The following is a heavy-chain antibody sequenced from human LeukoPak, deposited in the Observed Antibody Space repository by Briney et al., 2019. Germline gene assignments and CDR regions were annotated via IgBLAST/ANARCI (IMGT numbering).Heavy chain of an antibody. J-gene: IGHJ4*02. V-gene: IGHV4-59*12. CDR1: GGSISSYY. Sequence: SETLSLTCTVSGGSISSYYWSWIRQPPGKGLEWIGYIYYSGSTNYNPSLKSRVTISVDTSKNQFSLKLSSVTAADTAVYYCARGPIRAVAGRLFDYWGQGTLVTVSS. CDR3: ARGPIRAVAGRLFDY. D-gene: IGHD6-19*01. CDR2: IYYSGST.